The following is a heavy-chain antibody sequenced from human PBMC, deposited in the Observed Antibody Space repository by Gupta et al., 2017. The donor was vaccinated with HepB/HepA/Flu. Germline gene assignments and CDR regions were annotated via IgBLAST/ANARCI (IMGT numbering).Heavy chain of an antibody. Sequence: QITLNESGPTLVKPTQTLTLTCTFSGLSLITSGVGVGWIRQPPGKALEWLALIYWDDDKRYSPSLKSRLTITKDTSKNQVVLTMTNMDPVDTATYYCAHRKYDFWSGYSQHDAFDIWGQGTMVTVSS. CDR3: AHRKYDFWSGYSQHDAFDI. V-gene: IGHV2-5*02. J-gene: IGHJ3*02. D-gene: IGHD3-3*01. CDR1: GLSLITSGVG. CDR2: IYWDDDK.